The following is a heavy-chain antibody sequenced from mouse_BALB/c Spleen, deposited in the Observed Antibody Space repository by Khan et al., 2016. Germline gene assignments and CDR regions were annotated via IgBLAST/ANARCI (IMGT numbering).Heavy chain of an antibody. CDR1: GYTFTNYG. D-gene: IGHD2-13*01. V-gene: IGHV9-3-1*01. Sequence: QIQLVQSGPELKKPGETVKISCKASGYTFTNYGMNWVKQAPEKGLKWMGWINTYTGESTYADDFKGRFAISLQTSASTAYLQINNLKNEDTAAYFCAIGGDYGGFASWGQGTLVTVSA. CDR2: INTYTGES. CDR3: AIGGDYGGFAS. J-gene: IGHJ3*01.